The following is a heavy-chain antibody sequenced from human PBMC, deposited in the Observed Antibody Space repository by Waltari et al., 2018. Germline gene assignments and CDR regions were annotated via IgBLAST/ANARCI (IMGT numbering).Heavy chain of an antibody. Sequence: EVQLVQSGAEVKKPGESLKISCKGSGYSFTSYWIGWVRQMPGKGLVWMGIIYPGDSNTRYSPSFQGQVSISVDKSINTAYLQWNSLKASDTAVYYCIRHPDLRYCSDDNCHTRLDVWGQGTMVTVSS. CDR2: IYPGDSNT. V-gene: IGHV5-51*01. CDR1: GYSFTSYW. D-gene: IGHD2-15*01. J-gene: IGHJ3*01. CDR3: IRHPDLRYCSDDNCHTRLDV.